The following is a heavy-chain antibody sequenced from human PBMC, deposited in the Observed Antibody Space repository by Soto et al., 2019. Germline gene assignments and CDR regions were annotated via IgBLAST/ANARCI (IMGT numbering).Heavy chain of an antibody. Sequence: PSETLSLTCIVSGDSINSTDHYWSWIRQRPGKGLEWMGYIFYAGTAYYNPSLESRVSMSVDTSRNQFSLKLTSVIAADTAVYYCARAALYISGHCWFDPWGQGTLVTVCS. V-gene: IGHV4-31*03. D-gene: IGHD3-3*02. CDR3: ARAALYISGHCWFDP. CDR2: IFYAGTA. CDR1: GDSINSTDHY. J-gene: IGHJ5*02.